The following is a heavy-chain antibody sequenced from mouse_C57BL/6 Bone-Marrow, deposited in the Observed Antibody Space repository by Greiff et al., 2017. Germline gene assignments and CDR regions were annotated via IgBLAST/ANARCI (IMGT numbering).Heavy chain of an antibody. D-gene: IGHD3-1*01. Sequence: VQLQQPGAELVKPWASVKLSCKASGYTFTSYWMQWVKQRPGQGLEWIGEIDPSDSYTNYNPKFKGKATLTVDTSSSTAYMQLSSLTSEDSAVYYCAREGGLSGDFDYWGQGTTLTVSS. CDR1: GYTFTSYW. J-gene: IGHJ2*01. V-gene: IGHV1-50*01. CDR3: AREGGLSGDFDY. CDR2: IDPSDSYT.